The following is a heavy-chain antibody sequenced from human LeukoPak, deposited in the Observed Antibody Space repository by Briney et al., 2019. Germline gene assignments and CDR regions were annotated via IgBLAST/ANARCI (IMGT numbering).Heavy chain of an antibody. Sequence: PSETLSLTCTVSGGSISSYYWSWIRQPPGKGLEWIGYIYYSGSTNYNPSLKSRVTISVDTSKSQFSLKLFSVTAADTAVYYCARGGMATFYWGQGTLVTVSS. V-gene: IGHV4-59*01. CDR1: GGSISSYY. D-gene: IGHD5-24*01. J-gene: IGHJ4*02. CDR3: ARGGMATFY. CDR2: IYYSGST.